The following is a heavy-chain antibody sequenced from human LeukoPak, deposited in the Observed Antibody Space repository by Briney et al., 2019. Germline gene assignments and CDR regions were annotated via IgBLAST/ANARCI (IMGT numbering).Heavy chain of an antibody. V-gene: IGHV4-39*01. D-gene: IGHD3-10*01. Sequence: SETLSLTCTVSGGSISSSSYYWGWIRQPPGKGLEWIGSIYYSGSTYYNPSLKSRVTISVDTSKNQFSLKLSSVTAADTAVYHCARVYGSGSEYYFDYWGQGTLVTVSS. CDR1: GGSISSSSYY. J-gene: IGHJ4*02. CDR3: ARVYGSGSEYYFDY. CDR2: IYYSGST.